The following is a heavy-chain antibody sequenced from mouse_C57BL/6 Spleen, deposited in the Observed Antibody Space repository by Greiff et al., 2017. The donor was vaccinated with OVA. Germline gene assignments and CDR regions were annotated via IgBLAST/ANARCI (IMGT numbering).Heavy chain of an antibody. CDR1: GYSITSGYY. CDR2: ISYDGSN. CDR3: ARETTVERGDFDY. Sequence: VQLKESGPGLVKPSQSLSLTCSVTGYSITSGYYWNWIRQFPGNKLEWMGYISYDGSNNYNPSLKNRISITRDTSKNQFFLKLNSVTTEDTATYYCARETTVERGDFDYWGQGTTLTVSS. D-gene: IGHD1-1*01. V-gene: IGHV3-6*01. J-gene: IGHJ2*01.